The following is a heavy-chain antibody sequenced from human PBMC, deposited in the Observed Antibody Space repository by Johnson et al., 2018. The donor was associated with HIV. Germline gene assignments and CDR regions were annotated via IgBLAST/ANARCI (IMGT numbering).Heavy chain of an antibody. Sequence: VQLVESGGGLVQPGRSLRLSCAASGFTFDDYAMHWVRQAPGKGLEWVSGISWNSGSIGYADSVKGRFTISRDNAKNSLYLQMNSLRAEDTALYYCARDTPGGAFDIWGQGTMVTVSS. CDR3: ARDTPGGAFDI. V-gene: IGHV3-9*01. CDR1: GFTFDDYA. J-gene: IGHJ3*02. CDR2: ISWNSGSI. D-gene: IGHD3-16*01.